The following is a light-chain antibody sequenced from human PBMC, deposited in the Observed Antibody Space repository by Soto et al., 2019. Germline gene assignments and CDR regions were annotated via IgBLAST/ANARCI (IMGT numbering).Light chain of an antibody. CDR3: QHYDVYST. J-gene: IGKJ1*01. CDR1: QSISSW. CDR2: KAS. V-gene: IGKV1-5*03. Sequence: IQISQSPSTLSASVGGTVTITCRASQSISSWLAWYQQKPGIAPKLLIYKASTLQSGVPSRFSGSGYGTVFTLTISRLQADDSATYYCQHYDVYSTFGQGTKVDIK.